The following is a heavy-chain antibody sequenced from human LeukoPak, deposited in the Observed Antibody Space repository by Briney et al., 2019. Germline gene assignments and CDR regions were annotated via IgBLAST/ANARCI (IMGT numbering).Heavy chain of an antibody. CDR3: ARDYYETTYNWFDP. CDR1: GGSISSYY. D-gene: IGHD3-22*01. V-gene: IGHV4-59*12. J-gene: IGHJ5*02. Sequence: SETLSLTCTVSGGSISSYYWSWIRQPPGKGLEWIGYIYYSGSTNYNPSLKSRVTVSVDTSKNQFSLKLSSVTAADTAVYYCARDYYETTYNWFDPWGQGTLVTVSS. CDR2: IYYSGST.